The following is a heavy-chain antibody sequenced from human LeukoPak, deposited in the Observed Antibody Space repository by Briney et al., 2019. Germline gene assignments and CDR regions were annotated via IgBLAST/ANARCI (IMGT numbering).Heavy chain of an antibody. V-gene: IGHV3-53*01. J-gene: IGHJ4*02. D-gene: IGHD6-13*01. Sequence: PGGSLRLSCAASGFTVSSNYMSWVRQAPGKGLEWVSVIYSGGSTYYADSVKGRFTISRDNSKNTLYLQMNSLRAEDTAVYYCARVGIGIAAAGTLGYWGQGTLVTVSS. CDR2: IYSGGST. CDR1: GFTVSSNY. CDR3: ARVGIGIAAAGTLGY.